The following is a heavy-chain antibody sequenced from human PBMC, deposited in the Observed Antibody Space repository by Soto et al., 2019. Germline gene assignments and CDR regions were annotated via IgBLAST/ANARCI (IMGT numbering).Heavy chain of an antibody. J-gene: IGHJ4*02. D-gene: IGHD3-10*01. Sequence: SETLSLTCTVSGGSISSSSYYWGWIRQPPGKGLEWIGSIYYSGSTYYNPSLKSRVTISVDTSKNQFSLKLSSVTAADTAVYYCARLRVGFGEGLFDYWGQGTLVTVSS. V-gene: IGHV4-39*01. CDR1: GGSISSSSYY. CDR2: IYYSGST. CDR3: ARLRVGFGEGLFDY.